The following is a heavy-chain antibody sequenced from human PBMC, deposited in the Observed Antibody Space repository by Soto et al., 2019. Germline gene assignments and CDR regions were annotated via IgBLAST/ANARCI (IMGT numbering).Heavy chain of an antibody. CDR1: GFTFSSYS. V-gene: IGHV3-48*02. J-gene: IGHJ4*02. CDR3: ARSFGELSVY. CDR2: ISSSSSTI. Sequence: GGSLRLSCAASGFTFSSYSMNWVRQAPGKGLEWVSYISSSSSTIYYADSVKGRFTISRDNAKNSLYPQMNSLRDEDTAVYYCARSFGELSVYWGQGTLVTVSS. D-gene: IGHD3-10*01.